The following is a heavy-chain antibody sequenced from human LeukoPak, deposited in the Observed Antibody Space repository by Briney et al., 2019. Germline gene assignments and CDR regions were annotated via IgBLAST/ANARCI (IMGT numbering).Heavy chain of an antibody. CDR1: GFAVGGNY. CDR3: ARDRRRLRGQNGDGDAFDI. J-gene: IGHJ3*02. Sequence: PGGSLRLSCAAYGFAVGGNYISWVRQAPGKGLEWVSIFYVDGRAFHAASVKGRFTMSRDTSKNTVDLQMNSLRAEDTAVYFCARDRRRLRGQNGDGDAFDIWGQGTRVTVSS. V-gene: IGHV3-53*01. CDR2: FYVDGRA. D-gene: IGHD2-8*01.